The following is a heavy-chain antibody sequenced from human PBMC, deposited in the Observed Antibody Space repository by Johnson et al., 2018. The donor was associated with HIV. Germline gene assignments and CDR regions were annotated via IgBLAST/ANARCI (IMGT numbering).Heavy chain of an antibody. CDR2: IYSGGST. J-gene: IGHJ3*02. CDR1: GFTVSSNY. CDR3: ARGGITMIVVVITTGAFDI. Sequence: MQLVESGGGLVHPGGSLRLSCAASGFTVSSNYMSWVRQAPGKGLEWVSVIYSGGSTYYADSVKGRFTISRDNSKNTLYLQMNSLRAEDTAVYYCARGGITMIVVVITTGAFDIWGQGTMVTVSS. V-gene: IGHV3-66*02. D-gene: IGHD3-22*01.